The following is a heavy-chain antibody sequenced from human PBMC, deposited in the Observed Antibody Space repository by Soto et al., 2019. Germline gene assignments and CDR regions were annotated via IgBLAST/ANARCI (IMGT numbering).Heavy chain of an antibody. D-gene: IGHD6-19*01. CDR3: ARYLAVGPFDS. J-gene: IGHJ4*02. Sequence: QLQLQESGPGLVKPSETLSLTCTVSGGSISSSSYYWGWIRQPPGKGLEWIGSIYYSGSTYYNPSLKSRVTITVDTSKKQCSLTLRAVTAEDTAGYNCARYLAVGPFDSWGQGTLVTVSS. V-gene: IGHV4-39*01. CDR1: GGSISSSSYY. CDR2: IYYSGST.